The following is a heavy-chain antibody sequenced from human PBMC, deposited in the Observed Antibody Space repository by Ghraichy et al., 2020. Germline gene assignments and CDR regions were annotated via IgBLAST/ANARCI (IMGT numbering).Heavy chain of an antibody. CDR3: ASQATGSRRLLKWFDY. CDR2: IFFTGTT. D-gene: IGHD1-26*01. V-gene: IGHV4-39*02. CDR1: GASISSRNYF. J-gene: IGHJ4*02. Sequence: SETLSLTCNVSGASISSRNYFWAWIRQPPGKDLEWIGNIFFTGTTHYSSSLKSRVTISLDTPNNHFSLELTSVTAADTAVYFCASQATGSRRLLKWFDYWGQGALVTVSS.